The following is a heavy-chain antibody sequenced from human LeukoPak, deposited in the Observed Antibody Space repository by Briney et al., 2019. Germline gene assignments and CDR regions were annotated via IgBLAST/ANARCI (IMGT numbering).Heavy chain of an antibody. CDR2: ISYNGSNK. V-gene: IGHV3-30-3*01. CDR1: GFTFSSYT. Sequence: PGGSLRLSCAASGFTFSSYTMHWVRQAPGKGLEWVTFISYNGSNKYYADSVKGRFTISRDNSKNTLYVQMNSLRAADTAVYYCARGGTLPDYWGQGTLVTVSS. D-gene: IGHD2-15*01. J-gene: IGHJ4*02. CDR3: ARGGTLPDY.